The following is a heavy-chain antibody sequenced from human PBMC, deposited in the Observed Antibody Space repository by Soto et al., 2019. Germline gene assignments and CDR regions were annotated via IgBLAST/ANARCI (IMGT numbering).Heavy chain of an antibody. V-gene: IGHV3-7*05. CDR1: GFTFSSYW. CDR2: IKQDGSEK. Sequence: GGSLSLSCAASGFTFSSYWMRWVRQAPGKGLEWVANIKQDGSEKYYVDSVKGRFTISRDNAKNSLYLQMNSLRAEDTAVYYCARVVIIGFYDAFDIWGQGTMVTVSS. CDR3: ARVVIIGFYDAFDI. D-gene: IGHD3-3*01. J-gene: IGHJ3*02.